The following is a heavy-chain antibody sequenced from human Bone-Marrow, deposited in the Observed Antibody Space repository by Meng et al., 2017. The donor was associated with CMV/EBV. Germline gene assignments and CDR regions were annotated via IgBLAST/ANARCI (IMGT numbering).Heavy chain of an antibody. CDR2: IYYSGST. CDR3: ARITGIYDSSGYYGYYFDD. J-gene: IGHJ4*02. Sequence: SETLSLTCTVSGGSISSSSYYWGWIRQPPGKGLEWIGSIYYSGSTYYNPSLKSRVTISVDTSKNQFSLKLSSVTAADTAVYYCARITGIYDSSGYYGYYFDDWGQGTLVTVSS. CDR1: GGSISSSSYY. D-gene: IGHD3-22*01. V-gene: IGHV4-39*01.